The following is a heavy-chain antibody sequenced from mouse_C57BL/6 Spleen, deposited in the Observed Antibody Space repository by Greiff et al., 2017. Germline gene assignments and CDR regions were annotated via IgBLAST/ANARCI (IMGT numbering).Heavy chain of an antibody. Sequence: QVQLQQPGAELVKPGASVKVSCKASGYTFTSYWMHWVKQRPGQGLEWIGRIHPSDSDTNYNQKFKGKATLTVAKSSSTAYMQLSSLTSEDSAVYYCAPGALRNYGFAYWGQGTLVTVSA. CDR2: IHPSDSDT. CDR1: GYTFTSYW. D-gene: IGHD1-1*01. V-gene: IGHV1-74*01. J-gene: IGHJ3*01. CDR3: APGALRNYGFAY.